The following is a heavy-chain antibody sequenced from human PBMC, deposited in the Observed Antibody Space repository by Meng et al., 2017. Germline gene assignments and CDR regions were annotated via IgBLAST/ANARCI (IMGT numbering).Heavy chain of an antibody. CDR1: GFTFSSYA. CDR2: ISYDGSNK. CDR3: ASLDYYGSSVDY. V-gene: IGHV3-30*01. D-gene: IGHD3-22*01. Sequence: GESLKISCAASGFTFSSYAMHWVRQAPGKGLEWVAVISYDGSNKYYADSVKGRFTISRDNSKNTLYLQMNSLRAEDTAGYYCASLDYYGSSVDYWGQGTLVTVSS. J-gene: IGHJ4*02.